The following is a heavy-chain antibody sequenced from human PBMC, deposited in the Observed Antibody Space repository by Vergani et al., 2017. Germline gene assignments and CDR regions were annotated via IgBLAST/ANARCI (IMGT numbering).Heavy chain of an antibody. Sequence: QVQLQESGPRLVRPSQTLSLTCTVSGGSINTGAYYWSWIRQPAGKGLEWIGRVYTSGMTNYNPSLKSRVTILVDRSKSQLSLKLTSVTAGDTAVYFCARELSYYYGSGSYDYNPYYYGGMDVWGPGTTVTVSS. J-gene: IGHJ6*02. CDR3: ARELSYYYGSGSYDYNPYYYGGMDV. D-gene: IGHD3-10*01. CDR1: GGSINTGAYY. V-gene: IGHV4-61*02. CDR2: VYTSGMT.